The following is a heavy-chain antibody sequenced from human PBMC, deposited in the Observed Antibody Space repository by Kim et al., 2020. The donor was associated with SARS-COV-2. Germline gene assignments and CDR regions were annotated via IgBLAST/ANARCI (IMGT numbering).Heavy chain of an antibody. CDR2: IYWDDDK. D-gene: IGHD3-10*01. J-gene: IGHJ4*02. CDR1: GFSLSTSGVG. V-gene: IGHV2-5*02. Sequence: SGPTLVNPTQTLTLACTFSGFSLSTSGVGVGWIRQPPGKALEWLALIYWDDDKRYSPSLKSRLTITKDTSKNQVVLTMTNMDPVDTSTYYCAHRRSPPLWVGEFYFDYWGQGTLVTVSS. CDR3: AHRRSPPLWVGEFYFDY.